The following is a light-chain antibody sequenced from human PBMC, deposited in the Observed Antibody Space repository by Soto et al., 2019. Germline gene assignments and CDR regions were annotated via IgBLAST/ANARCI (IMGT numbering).Light chain of an antibody. CDR2: FDD. J-gene: IGLJ3*02. Sequence: QSVLTQPPSVSAAPRQRVTISCSGSSSNIGNNAVNWYQQVPGKAPKLLVHFDDRVASGVSDRFSGYKSGTSASLAISDLQSEDEADYYCASWDDSLNGPLFGGGTKVTVL. CDR3: ASWDDSLNGPL. V-gene: IGLV1-36*01. CDR1: SSNIGNNA.